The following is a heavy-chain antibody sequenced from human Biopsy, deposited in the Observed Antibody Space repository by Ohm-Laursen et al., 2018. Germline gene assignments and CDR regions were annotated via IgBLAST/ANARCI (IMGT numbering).Heavy chain of an antibody. CDR1: GYIFTDYF. V-gene: IGHV1-2*02. CDR3: ARERDP. J-gene: IGHJ5*02. Sequence: ASVKVSCKTSGYIFTDYFVHWVRQAPGQGLEWMGWIDTINGGTRSAQKFRGRVTMTRDTSISTAYMELSRLTSDDTAVYYCARERDPWGQGTLVTVSS. CDR2: IDTINGGT.